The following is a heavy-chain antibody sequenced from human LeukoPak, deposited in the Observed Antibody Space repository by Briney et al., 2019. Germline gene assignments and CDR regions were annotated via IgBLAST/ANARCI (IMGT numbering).Heavy chain of an antibody. CDR2: IRAYNGNT. CDR3: ARADIVVVPADSWFDP. CDR1: GYTFTSYG. V-gene: IGHV1-18*04. Sequence: ASVKVSCKASGYTFTSYGISWVRQAPGQGLEWMGWIRAYNGNTNYAQKLQGRVTMTTDTSTSTAYMELRSLRSDDTAVYYCARADIVVVPADSWFDPWGQGTLVTVSS. D-gene: IGHD2-2*01. J-gene: IGHJ5*02.